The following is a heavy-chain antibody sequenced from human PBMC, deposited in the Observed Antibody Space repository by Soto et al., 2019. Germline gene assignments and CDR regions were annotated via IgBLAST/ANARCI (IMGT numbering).Heavy chain of an antibody. CDR2: IYPGDSDT. CDR3: ARDLDYGGNSDWFDS. CDR1: GYSFTSYW. D-gene: IGHD4-17*01. V-gene: IGHV5-51*01. Sequence: GESLKISCKGSGYSFTSYWIGWVRQMPGKGLELMGIIYPGDSDTRYSPSFQGQVTISADKSINTAYLQWSSLKASDTAMYYCARDLDYGGNSDWFDSWGQGTLVTVSS. J-gene: IGHJ5*01.